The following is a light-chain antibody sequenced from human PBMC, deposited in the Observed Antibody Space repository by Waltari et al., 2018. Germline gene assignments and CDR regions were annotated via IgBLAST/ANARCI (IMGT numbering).Light chain of an antibody. CDR3: CSYVGLGIYV. CDR1: SSAVGNYNL. J-gene: IGLJ1*01. CDR2: EVT. V-gene: IGLV2-23*02. Sequence: QSGLTQPASVSGSPGQSITLSCTATSSAVGNYNLVSWYQQYAGKAPKLMVYEVTKRASGFSDRFSGSKSGNTASLTISGLQSEDEADYYCCSYVGLGIYVFGTGTKVTVL.